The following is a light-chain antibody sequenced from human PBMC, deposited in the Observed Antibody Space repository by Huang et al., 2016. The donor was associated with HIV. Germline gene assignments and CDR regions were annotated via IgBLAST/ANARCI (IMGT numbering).Light chain of an antibody. J-gene: IGKJ4*01. CDR3: QQYYNTTLS. V-gene: IGKV1-NL1*01. CDR1: RGISNS. CDR2: AAS. Sequence: DIQMTQSLSSLSASVGDRVTITCRASRGISNSLAWYQQQPGKAPKRLLYAASRLQGGVPSRFSGSGSRTEYTLTISSLQPEDSATYYCQQYYNTTLSFGGGTKVEIK.